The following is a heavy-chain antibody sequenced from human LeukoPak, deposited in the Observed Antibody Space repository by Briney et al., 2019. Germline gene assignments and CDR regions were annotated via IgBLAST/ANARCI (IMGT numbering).Heavy chain of an antibody. CDR1: GGSISSYY. CDR3: ARHGSGSYYKGSQYWSDP. D-gene: IGHD3-10*01. J-gene: IGHJ5*02. CDR2: IYYSGST. V-gene: IGHV4-59*08. Sequence: PSETLSLTCTVSGGSISSYYWSWIRQPPGKGLEWIGYIYYSGSTNYNPSLNSRVTISVDTSKNQFSLKLRSVTAADTAVYYCARHGSGSYYKGSQYWSDPWGQGTLVTVSS.